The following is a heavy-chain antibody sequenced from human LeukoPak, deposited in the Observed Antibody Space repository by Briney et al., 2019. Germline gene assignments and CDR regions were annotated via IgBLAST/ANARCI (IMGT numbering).Heavy chain of an antibody. J-gene: IGHJ5*02. CDR3: ARHVRRTKEFDP. CDR1: GGSISSSSYY. CDR2: IYYSGST. Sequence: PSETLSLTCTVSGGSISSSSYYWGWIRQPPGKGLEWIGSIYYSGSTYYNPSLKSRVTISVDTSKNQFSLKLSSVTAADTAVYYCARHVRRTKEFDPWGQGTLVTVSS. V-gene: IGHV4-39*01.